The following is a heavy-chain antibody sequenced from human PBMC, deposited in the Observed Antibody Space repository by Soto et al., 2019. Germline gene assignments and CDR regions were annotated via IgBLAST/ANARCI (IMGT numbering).Heavy chain of an antibody. J-gene: IGHJ6*02. CDR3: ARDQTDYYYGMDV. CDR1: GYTFTGYY. V-gene: IGHV1-2*04. CDR2: INPNSGGT. Sequence: QVQLVQSGAEVKKPGASVKVSCKASGYTFTGYYMHWVRQAPGQGLEWMGWINPNSGGTNYAQKFQGWVTMTRDTSISIAYMELSRLRSDDTDVYYCARDQTDYYYGMDVWGQGTTVTVSS.